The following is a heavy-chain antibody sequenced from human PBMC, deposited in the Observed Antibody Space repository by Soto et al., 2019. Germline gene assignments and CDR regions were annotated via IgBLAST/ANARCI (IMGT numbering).Heavy chain of an antibody. CDR1: GYIFTEDD. CDR2: INPNSGNT. Sequence: ASVKGSCKASGYIFTEDDINWVRQATGQGLEYLGWINPNSGNTDYVQKFKGRVTMTKDTSTNTAYMELSSLRSEDTAVYYCATVLSSSSRLGWFDPWGQGTLVTVSS. D-gene: IGHD6-6*01. V-gene: IGHV1-8*01. CDR3: ATVLSSSSRLGWFDP. J-gene: IGHJ5*02.